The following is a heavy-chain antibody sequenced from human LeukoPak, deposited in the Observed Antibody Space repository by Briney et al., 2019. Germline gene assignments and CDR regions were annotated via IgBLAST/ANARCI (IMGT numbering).Heavy chain of an antibody. D-gene: IGHD5-12*01. V-gene: IGHV4-59*01. Sequence: SETLSLTCTVFGGCISSYYWSWIRQPPGQGLEWLGYIYYSGSTNYNPSLKSRVTISVDTSKNQFSLKLRSVTAADTAVYYCVTGGSPYSYYYYMDVWGKGTTVTVSS. CDR3: VTGGSPYSYYYYMDV. CDR2: IYYSGST. CDR1: GGCISSYY. J-gene: IGHJ6*03.